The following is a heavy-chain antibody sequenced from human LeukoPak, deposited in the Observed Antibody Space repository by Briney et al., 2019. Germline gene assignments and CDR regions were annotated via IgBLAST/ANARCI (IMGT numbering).Heavy chain of an antibody. CDR2: TYYRSKWYY. J-gene: IGHJ4*02. CDR3: AREGDEGYLFDY. D-gene: IGHD5-24*01. CDR1: GGSFSGYY. Sequence: SETLSLTCAVYGGSFSGYYWSWIRQSPSRGLEWLGRTYYRSKWYYDYAVSVKSRITINPDTSKNQFSLQLNSVTPEDTAVYYCAREGDEGYLFDYWGQGTLVTVSS. V-gene: IGHV6-1*01.